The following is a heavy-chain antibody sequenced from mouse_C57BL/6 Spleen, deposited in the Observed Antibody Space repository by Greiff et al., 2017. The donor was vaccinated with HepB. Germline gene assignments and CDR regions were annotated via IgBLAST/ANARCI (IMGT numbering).Heavy chain of an antibody. V-gene: IGHV2-2*01. CDR3: ARKENYGPPMDY. D-gene: IGHD1-1*02. CDR1: GFSLTSYG. Sequence: VKLMESGPGLVQPSQSLSITCTVSGFSLTSYGVHWVRQSPGKGLEWLGVIWSGGSTDCNAAFISRLSISKDNSKSQVFFKMNSLQADDTAIYYCARKENYGPPMDYWGQGTSVTVSS. J-gene: IGHJ4*01. CDR2: IWSGGST.